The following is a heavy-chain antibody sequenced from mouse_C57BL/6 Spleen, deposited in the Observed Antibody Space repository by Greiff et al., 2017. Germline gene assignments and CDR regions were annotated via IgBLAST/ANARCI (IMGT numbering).Heavy chain of an antibody. Sequence: EVQGVESGGGLVKPGGSLKLSCAASGFTFSSYAMSWVRQTPEKRLEWVATISDGGSYTYYPDNVKGRFTISRDNAKNNLYLQMSHLKSEDTAMYYCARETAQARFDYWGQGTTLTVSS. CDR2: ISDGGSYT. J-gene: IGHJ2*01. CDR1: GFTFSSYA. CDR3: ARETAQARFDY. V-gene: IGHV5-4*01. D-gene: IGHD3-2*02.